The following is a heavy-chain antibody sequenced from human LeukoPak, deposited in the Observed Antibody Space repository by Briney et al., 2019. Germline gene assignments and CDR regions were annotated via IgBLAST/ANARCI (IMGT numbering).Heavy chain of an antibody. D-gene: IGHD3-22*01. CDR3: ANGDYDSSGYPEYFQH. CDR2: ISGSGGST. CDR1: GFTFSSYA. J-gene: IGHJ1*01. V-gene: IGHV3-23*01. Sequence: PGGSLRLSCAASGFTFSSYAMSWVRQAPGKGLEWVSAISGSGGSTYYADSVKGRFTISRDNSKNTLYLQMNSLRAEDTAVYYCANGDYDSSGYPEYFQHWGQGTLVTVSS.